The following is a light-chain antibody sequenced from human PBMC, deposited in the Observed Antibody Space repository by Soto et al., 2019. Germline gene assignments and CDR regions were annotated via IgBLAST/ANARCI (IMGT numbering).Light chain of an antibody. V-gene: IGKV3-20*01. CDR3: QQYGGSPRT. CDR2: GAS. J-gene: IGKJ1*01. CDR1: QSVGKS. Sequence: ETVLTQSPATLSLSPGEISTLSCRASQSVGKSLAWYQQKPGQAPRLLIYGASTRATGIPDRFSGSGSGTDFTQTISRLEPEDFAVYYCQQYGGSPRTFGQGTKVDIK.